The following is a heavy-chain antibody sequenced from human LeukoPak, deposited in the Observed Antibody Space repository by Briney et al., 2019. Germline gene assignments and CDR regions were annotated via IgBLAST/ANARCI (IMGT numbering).Heavy chain of an antibody. D-gene: IGHD2-2*01. CDR3: ANLPIVVPAAMVY. CDR2: IFPIFGTA. CDR1: GCTFISYA. J-gene: IGHJ4*02. Sequence: SVKVSCKASGCTFISYAFSWVRQPPGQGLEWMGGIFPIFGTANYAQKFQGRVTITADESTSTAYMELSNLRSEDTAVYYCANLPIVVPAAMVYWGQGTLVTVSS. V-gene: IGHV1-69*13.